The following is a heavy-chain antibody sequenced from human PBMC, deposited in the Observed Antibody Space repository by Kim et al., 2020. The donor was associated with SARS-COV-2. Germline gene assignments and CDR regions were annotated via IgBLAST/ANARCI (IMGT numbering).Heavy chain of an antibody. J-gene: IGHJ6*02. Sequence: SETLSLTCTVSGGSISSGGYYWSWIRQHPGKGLEWIGYIYYSGSTYYNPSLKSRVTISVDTSKNQFSLKLSSVTAADTAVYYCARLDFHDYGGNSGVSGMDVWGQGTTVTVSS. CDR2: IYYSGST. CDR1: GGSISSGGYY. D-gene: IGHD4-17*01. CDR3: ARLDFHDYGGNSGVSGMDV. V-gene: IGHV4-31*03.